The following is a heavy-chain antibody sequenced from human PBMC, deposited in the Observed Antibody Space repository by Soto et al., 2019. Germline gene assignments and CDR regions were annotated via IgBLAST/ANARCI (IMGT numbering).Heavy chain of an antibody. V-gene: IGHV4-38-2*01. D-gene: IGHD3-22*01. Sequence: PSETLSLTCAVSGYSISSGYYWGWIRQPPGKGLEWIGSIYHSGSTYYNPSLKSRVTISVDTSKNQFSLKLSSVTAADTAVYYCAWEVVTMRSVSNWGQGTLVTVSS. CDR3: AWEVVTMRSVSN. J-gene: IGHJ4*02. CDR1: GYSISSGYY. CDR2: IYHSGST.